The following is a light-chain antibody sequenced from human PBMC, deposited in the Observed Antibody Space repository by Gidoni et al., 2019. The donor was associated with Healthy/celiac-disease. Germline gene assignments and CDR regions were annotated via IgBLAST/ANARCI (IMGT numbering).Light chain of an antibody. Sequence: EIVLTQSPATLSLSPGERATLSCRASQSVSSYLAWYQQKSGQAPRLLIYDTSNSATGIPARFSGSGSGTDFTLTSSSLEPEDFAVYYYQQRSNWPTFGEGTKVEIK. CDR2: DTS. J-gene: IGKJ4*01. CDR1: QSVSSY. V-gene: IGKV3-11*01. CDR3: QQRSNWPT.